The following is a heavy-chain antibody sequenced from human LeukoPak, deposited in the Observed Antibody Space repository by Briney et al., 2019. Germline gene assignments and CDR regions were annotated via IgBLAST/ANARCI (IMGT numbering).Heavy chain of an antibody. Sequence: GGSLRLSCAASGFTFIRAWLSWVRQAPGKGLEWVGRSRSKNDGGTIDYAAPVKGRFTISRDDSENMMYLQMSGPKTEDTAVYYCIADPPNHYYGMDVWGQGTTVTVSS. J-gene: IGHJ6*02. CDR1: GFTFIRAW. CDR3: IADPPNHYYGMDV. CDR2: SRSKNDGGTI. V-gene: IGHV3-15*01.